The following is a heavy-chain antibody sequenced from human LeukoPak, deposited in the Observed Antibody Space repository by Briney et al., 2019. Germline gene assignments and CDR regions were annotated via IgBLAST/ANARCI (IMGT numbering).Heavy chain of an antibody. CDR1: GGTFSSYA. D-gene: IGHD6-19*01. Sequence: GASVKVSCKASGGTFSSYAISWVRQAPGQGLEWMGGIIPIFGTANYAQKFQGRATITADESTSTAYMELSSLRSEDTAVYYCARARAIAVAGYYYYYYMDVWGKGTTVTVSS. V-gene: IGHV1-69*13. J-gene: IGHJ6*03. CDR3: ARARAIAVAGYYYYYYMDV. CDR2: IIPIFGTA.